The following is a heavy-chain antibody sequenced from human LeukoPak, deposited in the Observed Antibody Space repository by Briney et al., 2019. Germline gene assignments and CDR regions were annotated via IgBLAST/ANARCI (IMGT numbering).Heavy chain of an antibody. J-gene: IGHJ5*02. Sequence: ASVKVSCKASGYTFTNYNINWVRQATGQGLEWMGWMNPNSGNTGYAQKFQGRVTFTRNTSISTVYMELSSLRSEDTAVYYCARPSSSWYNWFDPWGQGTLVTVSS. CDR3: ARPSSSWYNWFDP. D-gene: IGHD6-13*01. V-gene: IGHV1-8*03. CDR2: MNPNSGNT. CDR1: GYTFTNYN.